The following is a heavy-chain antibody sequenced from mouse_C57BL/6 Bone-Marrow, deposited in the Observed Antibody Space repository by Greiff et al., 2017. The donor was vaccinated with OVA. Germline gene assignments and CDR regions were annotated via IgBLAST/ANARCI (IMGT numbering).Heavy chain of an antibody. J-gene: IGHJ2*01. CDR3: ARQNHYYGSSHYFDY. Sequence: QVQLKQPGAELVKPGASVKLSCKASGYTFTSYWMHWVKQRPGRGLEWIGRIDPNSGGTKYNEKFKSKATLTVDKPSSTAYMQLSSLTSEDSAVYYCARQNHYYGSSHYFDYWGQGTTLTVSS. CDR2: IDPNSGGT. V-gene: IGHV1-72*01. D-gene: IGHD1-1*01. CDR1: GYTFTSYW.